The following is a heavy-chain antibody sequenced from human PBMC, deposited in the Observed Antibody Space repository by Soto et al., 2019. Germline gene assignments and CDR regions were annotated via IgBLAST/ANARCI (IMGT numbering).Heavy chain of an antibody. CDR2: IYSSGGT. D-gene: IGHD5-18*01. J-gene: IGHJ4*02. V-gene: IGHV4-59*01. Sequence: SETLSLTCTVSGDSISGYYWSWIRQSPGKGLEWIGYIYSSGGTNYNPSLKSRVTISVDTSKNQFSLKLSSMTAADTAVYFCAREGYRYGAFDYWGQGTLVTVSS. CDR3: AREGYRYGAFDY. CDR1: GDSISGYY.